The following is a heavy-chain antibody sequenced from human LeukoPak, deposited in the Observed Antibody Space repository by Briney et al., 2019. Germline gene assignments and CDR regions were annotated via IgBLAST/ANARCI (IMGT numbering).Heavy chain of an antibody. CDR1: GGSINFGDYY. CDR3: ARAPGAFDI. V-gene: IGHV4-30-4*08. J-gene: IGHJ3*02. Sequence: TLSLTCTVSGGSINFGDYYWSWLRQPPGKGLEWIGYIYYSGSTYYNPSLKSRVTISGDTSKNQFSLKLRSVTAADTAVYYCARAPGAFDIWGQGTMVTVSS. CDR2: IYYSGST. D-gene: IGHD7-27*01.